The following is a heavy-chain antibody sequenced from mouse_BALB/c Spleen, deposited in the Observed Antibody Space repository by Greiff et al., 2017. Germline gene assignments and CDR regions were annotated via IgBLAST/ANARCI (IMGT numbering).Heavy chain of an antibody. Sequence: VQLQQSGAELAKPGASVKMSCKASGYTFTSYWMHWVKQRPGQGLEWIGYINPSTGYTEYNQKFKDKATLTADKSSSTAYMQLSSLTSEDSAVYYCARQAYYRYENYAMDYWGQGTSVTVSS. D-gene: IGHD2-14*01. J-gene: IGHJ4*01. V-gene: IGHV1-7*01. CDR2: INPSTGYT. CDR1: GYTFTSYW. CDR3: ARQAYYRYENYAMDY.